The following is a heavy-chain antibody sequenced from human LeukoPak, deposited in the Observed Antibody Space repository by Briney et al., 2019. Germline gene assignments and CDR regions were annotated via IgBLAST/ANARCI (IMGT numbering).Heavy chain of an antibody. CDR1: GFPFSSYA. Sequence: GGSLGLSCAASGFPFSSYAMSWVRQAPGKGLEWVSAISGSGGSTYYADSVKGRFTISRDNSKNTLYLQMNSLRAEDTAVYYCAKDRDFWSGYPSYYFDYWGQGTLVTVSS. CDR3: AKDRDFWSGYPSYYFDY. V-gene: IGHV3-23*01. CDR2: ISGSGGST. J-gene: IGHJ4*02. D-gene: IGHD3-3*01.